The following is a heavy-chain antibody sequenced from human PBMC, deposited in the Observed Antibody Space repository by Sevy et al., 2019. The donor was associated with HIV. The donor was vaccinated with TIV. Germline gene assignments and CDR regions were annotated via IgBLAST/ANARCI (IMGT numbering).Heavy chain of an antibody. V-gene: IGHV3-33*01. Sequence: GGSLRLSCAASGFTFSDYGMHWVRQAPGKGLERVAVIWSDGSNKYYGDSVKGRFTISRDSSKNTLFLQMNSLRVDDTAVYYCAREERSGTTTSFDYWCQGALVTVSS. J-gene: IGHJ4*02. CDR2: IWSDGSNK. CDR1: GFTFSDYG. CDR3: AREERSGTTTSFDY. D-gene: IGHD1-7*01.